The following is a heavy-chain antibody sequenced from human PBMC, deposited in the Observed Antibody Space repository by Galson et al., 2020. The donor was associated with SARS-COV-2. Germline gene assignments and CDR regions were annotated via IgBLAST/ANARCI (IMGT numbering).Heavy chain of an antibody. V-gene: IGHV3-30*18. CDR1: GIPFSGYG. D-gene: IGHD3-22*01. CDR3: AKDVNYYDNSGHGY. CDR2: ITYDGSNK. J-gene: IGHJ4*02. Sequence: GESLKISCADPGIPFSGYGMHWVRPAPGKGLELVALITYDGSNKYHADSVKGRFTISRDDSKNTVYLQMNSLGAEDTAVYYCAKDVNYYDNSGHGYWGQGTLVTVSS.